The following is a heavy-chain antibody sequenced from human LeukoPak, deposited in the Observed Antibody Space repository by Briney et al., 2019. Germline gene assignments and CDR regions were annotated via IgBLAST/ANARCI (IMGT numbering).Heavy chain of an antibody. Sequence: SETLSLTCTVSGASISSFYWSWLRQPAGKGLKWIGRIYTSGGTNYNPSLTSRVTMSIDTSKNQFSLKLYSVTAADTAVYYCVTDRSGSYDYWGQGILVTVSS. D-gene: IGHD1-26*01. V-gene: IGHV4-4*07. CDR2: IYTSGGT. CDR1: GASISSFY. J-gene: IGHJ4*02. CDR3: VTDRSGSYDY.